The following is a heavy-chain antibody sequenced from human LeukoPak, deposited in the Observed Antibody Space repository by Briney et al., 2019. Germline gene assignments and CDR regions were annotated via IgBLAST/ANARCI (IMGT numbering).Heavy chain of an antibody. J-gene: IGHJ6*02. CDR1: GYTFTGYY. CDR2: INPNSGGT. CDR3: ASPRGSTSLYYYYYGMDV. Sequence: ASVKVSCKASGYTFTGYYMHWVRQAPGQGLEWMGWINPNSGGTNYAQKFQGRVTMTRHTSISTAYMELSRLRSDDTAVYYCASPRGSTSLYYYYYGMDVWGQGTTVTVSS. D-gene: IGHD2-2*01. V-gene: IGHV1-2*02.